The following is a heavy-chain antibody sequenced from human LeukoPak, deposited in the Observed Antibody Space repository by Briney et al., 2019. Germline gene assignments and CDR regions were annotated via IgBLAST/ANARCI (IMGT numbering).Heavy chain of an antibody. V-gene: IGHV4-61*09. J-gene: IGHJ4*02. CDR1: GGSISSGSYY. CDR2: IYTSGST. D-gene: IGHD4/OR15-4a*01. CDR3: ARRAGAYSHPYDY. Sequence: SQTLSLTCTVSGGSISSGSYYWSWIRKPAGKGLEWIGHIYTSGSTNYNPSLKSRVTISVDMSKNLFSLKLSSVTAADTAVYYCARRAGAYSHPYDYWGQGTLVTVSS.